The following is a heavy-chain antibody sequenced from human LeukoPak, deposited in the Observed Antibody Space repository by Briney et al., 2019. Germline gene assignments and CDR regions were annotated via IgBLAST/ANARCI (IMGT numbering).Heavy chain of an antibody. CDR1: GYTFTGYY. CDR2: IHPNSGDT. CDR3: ARPTEYYSSRGWFDP. V-gene: IGHV1-2*02. Sequence: ASVKVSCKASGYTFTGYYLHWVRQAPGQGLEWMGWIHPNSGDTDYAQKSQGRVTMTRDTSISTAYMELSRLRSDDTAVYYCARPTEYYSSRGWFDPWGQGTLVAVSS. J-gene: IGHJ5*01. D-gene: IGHD6-13*01.